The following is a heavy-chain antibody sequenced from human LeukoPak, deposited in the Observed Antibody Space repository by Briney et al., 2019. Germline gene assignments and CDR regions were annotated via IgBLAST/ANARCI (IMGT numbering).Heavy chain of an antibody. CDR3: ARGYSGYDYAFDI. J-gene: IGHJ3*02. D-gene: IGHD5-12*01. CDR1: GGSFSGYY. Sequence: SETLSLTCSVYGGSFSGYYWSWIRQPPGKGLEWIGEINHSESTNYNPSLKSRVTISVDTSKNQFSLKLSSVTAADTAVYYCARGYSGYDYAFDIWGQGTMVTVSS. V-gene: IGHV4-34*01. CDR2: INHSEST.